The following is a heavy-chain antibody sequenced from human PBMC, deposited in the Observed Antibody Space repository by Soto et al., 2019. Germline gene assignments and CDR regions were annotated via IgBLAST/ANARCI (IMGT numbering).Heavy chain of an antibody. Sequence: QVQLVQSGPEVKKPGASVKVSCKTSGYTFTSFGISWVRQAPGQGLEWMGWISTDKGKTNSAQKCQGRVTMTTDTSPSTDYMELRSLRSDDTAVYYCASRSPAFDYWGQGPLVTVSS. J-gene: IGHJ4*02. CDR2: ISTDKGKT. V-gene: IGHV1-18*01. CDR1: GYTFTSFG. CDR3: ASRSPAFDY.